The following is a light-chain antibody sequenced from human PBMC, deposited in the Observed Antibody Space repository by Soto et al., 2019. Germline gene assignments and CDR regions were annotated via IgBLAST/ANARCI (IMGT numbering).Light chain of an antibody. CDR1: QSIASY. V-gene: IGKV1-39*01. CDR2: STS. J-gene: IGKJ1*01. Sequence: DIQMTQSPSSLSASVGDRVTITCRASQSIASYLSWYQQKPGKAPKLLIYSTSTLQSGVPSRFSGSGSGTDFTLTISSLQPEDSATYYCQQSYTILWTFGQGTKVDIK. CDR3: QQSYTILWT.